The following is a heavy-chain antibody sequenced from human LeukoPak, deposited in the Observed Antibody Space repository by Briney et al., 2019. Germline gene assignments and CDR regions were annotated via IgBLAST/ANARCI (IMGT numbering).Heavy chain of an antibody. D-gene: IGHD6-6*01. Sequence: AGGSLRLSCAASGFTFSSYGMHWVRQAPGKGLEWVAFIRYDGSNKYYADSVKGRFTISRDNSKNTLYLQMNSLRAEDTAVYYCAKDRTRGGEYSSSGYFDYWGQGTLVTVSS. V-gene: IGHV3-30*02. CDR3: AKDRTRGGEYSSSGYFDY. CDR2: IRYDGSNK. CDR1: GFTFSSYG. J-gene: IGHJ4*02.